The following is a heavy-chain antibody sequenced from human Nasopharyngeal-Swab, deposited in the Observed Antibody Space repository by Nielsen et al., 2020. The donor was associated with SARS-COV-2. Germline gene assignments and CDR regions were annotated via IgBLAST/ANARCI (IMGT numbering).Heavy chain of an antibody. D-gene: IGHD4-17*01. CDR1: VGSFSGSY. Sequence: SQTLSLTCAVYVGSFSGSYCSWIRQPPGKGLECIGEINHSGSTNYNPSLKSRVTISVDTSKNQFSLKLSSVTAADTAVYYCARGSIKHGDYVGYYYYYGMDVWGQGTTVTVSS. J-gene: IGHJ6*02. CDR2: INHSGST. V-gene: IGHV4-34*01. CDR3: ARGSIKHGDYVGYYYYYGMDV.